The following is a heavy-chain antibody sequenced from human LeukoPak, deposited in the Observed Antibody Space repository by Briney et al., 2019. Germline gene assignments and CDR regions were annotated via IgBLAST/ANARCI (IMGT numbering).Heavy chain of an antibody. CDR3: ARHGRYYGSGSYYNYYYYYYMDV. CDR1: GASISSYY. D-gene: IGHD3-10*01. J-gene: IGHJ6*03. CDR2: IYTSGST. V-gene: IGHV4-4*07. Sequence: SETLSLTCSVSGASISSYYWTWIRQPAGKGLEWIGHIYTSGSTNYNPSLKSRVTMSVDTSKNQFSLKLSSVTAADTAVYYCARHGRYYGSGSYYNYYYYYYMDVWGKGTTVTISS.